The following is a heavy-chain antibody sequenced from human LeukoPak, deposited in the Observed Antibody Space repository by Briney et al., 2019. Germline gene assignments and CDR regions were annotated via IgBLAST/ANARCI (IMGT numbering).Heavy chain of an antibody. D-gene: IGHD3-22*01. CDR3: TRDVVYESCGFYQGY. Sequence: GGSLRLSCAASGFTFSDYYMSWIRQAPGKGLEWVSYISSSGSSIYYADSVKGRFTISSDNSKNSLYLQMNSLRAEDTAVYYCTRDVVYESCGFYQGYSGEGTLVTVSS. V-gene: IGHV3-11*01. CDR1: GFTFSDYY. CDR2: ISSSGSSI. J-gene: IGHJ4*02.